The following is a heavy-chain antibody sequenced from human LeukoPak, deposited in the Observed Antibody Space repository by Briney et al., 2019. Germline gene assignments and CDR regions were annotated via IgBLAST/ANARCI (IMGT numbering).Heavy chain of an antibody. D-gene: IGHD3-16*02. Sequence: GGSLRLSCAASGFTFSTYAMNWVRQAPGKGLEWVSGISGSGTNTFYIDSVKGRFTISRDNSKNTLHLQMNSLRAEDTAVYYCVKNVLWGSYRNDYWGQETLVTVSS. CDR2: ISGSGTNT. J-gene: IGHJ4*02. CDR1: GFTFSTYA. CDR3: VKNVLWGSYRNDY. V-gene: IGHV3-23*01.